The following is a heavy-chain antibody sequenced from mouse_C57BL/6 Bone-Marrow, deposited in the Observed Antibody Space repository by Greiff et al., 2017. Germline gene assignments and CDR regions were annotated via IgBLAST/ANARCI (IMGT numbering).Heavy chain of an antibody. CDR3: ARGLLSPFAY. J-gene: IGHJ3*01. V-gene: IGHV1-69*01. CDR1: GYTFTSYW. D-gene: IGHD2-3*01. Sequence: VQLQQPGAELVMPGASVKLSCKASGYTFTSYWMHWVKQRPGQGLEWIGEIDPSDSYTNYNHKFKGKSTLTVDKSSSTAYMQLSSLTSEDSAVYYCARGLLSPFAYWGQGTLVTVSA. CDR2: IDPSDSYT.